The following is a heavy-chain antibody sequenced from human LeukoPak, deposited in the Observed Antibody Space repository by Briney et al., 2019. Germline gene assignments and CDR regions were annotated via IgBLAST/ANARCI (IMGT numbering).Heavy chain of an antibody. J-gene: IGHJ4*02. D-gene: IGHD1-1*01. V-gene: IGHV4-34*01. CDR3: ARHKTGADY. CDR1: GGSFSGYY. CDR2: INHSGST. Sequence: SETLSLTCAVYGGSFSGYYWSWIRQPPGKGLEWIGEINHSGSTNYNPSLKSRVTISVDTSKNQFSLKLSSVTAADTAVYYCARHKTGADYWGQGTLVTVSS.